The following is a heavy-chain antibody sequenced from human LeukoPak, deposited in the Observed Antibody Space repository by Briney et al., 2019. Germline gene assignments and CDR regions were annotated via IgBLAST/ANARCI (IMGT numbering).Heavy chain of an antibody. Sequence: GRSLRLSCAASGFTFSNYGMHWVRQAPGKGLEWVSGISGSGGFTYFADSVKGRFTISRDNSNNTLYLQVNTVRAADTAVYYCAKGHGSTWYDGLYYFDYWGQGTLVTVSS. CDR3: AKGHGSTWYDGLYYFDY. D-gene: IGHD6-13*01. CDR2: ISGSGGFT. CDR1: GFTFSNYG. V-gene: IGHV3-23*01. J-gene: IGHJ4*02.